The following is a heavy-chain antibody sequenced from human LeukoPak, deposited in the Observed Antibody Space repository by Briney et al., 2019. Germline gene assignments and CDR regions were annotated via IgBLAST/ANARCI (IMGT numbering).Heavy chain of an antibody. CDR3: ARVLGFNYYDGRELDY. V-gene: IGHV3-7*01. D-gene: IGHD3-22*01. J-gene: IGHJ4*02. Sequence: GGSLRLSCAASGFTFSSYWMSWVRQAPGKGLEWVANIKQDGSEKYYVDSVKGRFTISRDNAKNSLYLQMNSLRAEDTAVYYCARVLGFNYYDGRELDYWGQGTLVTVSS. CDR1: GFTFSSYW. CDR2: IKQDGSEK.